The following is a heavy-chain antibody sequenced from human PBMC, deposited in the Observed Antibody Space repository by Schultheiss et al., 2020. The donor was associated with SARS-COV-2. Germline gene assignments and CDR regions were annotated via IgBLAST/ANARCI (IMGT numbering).Heavy chain of an antibody. Sequence: GGSLRLSCAASGFTFSSYAMSWVRQAPGKGLEWVSAISGSGGSTYYADSVKGRFTISRDNSKNTLYLQMNSLRAEDTAVYYCARLIPRTVTTEGYYYMDVWGKGTTVTVSS. D-gene: IGHD4-11*01. CDR3: ARLIPRTVTTEGYYYMDV. V-gene: IGHV3-23*01. J-gene: IGHJ6*03. CDR2: ISGSGGST. CDR1: GFTFSSYA.